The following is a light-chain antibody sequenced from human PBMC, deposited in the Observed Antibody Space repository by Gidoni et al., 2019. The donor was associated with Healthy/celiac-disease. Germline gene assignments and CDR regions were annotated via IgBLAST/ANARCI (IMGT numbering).Light chain of an antibody. CDR3: QQRYSTPRT. CDR2: AAS. J-gene: IGKJ1*01. Sequence: DIQLTQSPSSLSASVGDRVTITCRASQRISSYLNWYQQKPGKAPNLLIYAASSLQSGVPSRFSGSASATDFTLTISSLQPEDFATYYCQQRYSTPRTFXXXTKVEIK. V-gene: IGKV1-39*01. CDR1: QRISSY.